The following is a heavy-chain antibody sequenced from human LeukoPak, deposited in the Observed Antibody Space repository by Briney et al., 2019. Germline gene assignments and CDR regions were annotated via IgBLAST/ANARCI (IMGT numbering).Heavy chain of an antibody. Sequence: SVKVSCKATGGTFSSYAISWVRQAPGQGLEWMGRIIPILGIANYARKFQGRVTITADKSTSTAYMELSSLRSEDTAVYYCAGSSTRHYSDYWGQGTLVTVSS. V-gene: IGHV1-69*04. D-gene: IGHD2-2*01. J-gene: IGHJ4*02. CDR3: AGSSTRHYSDY. CDR1: GGTFSSYA. CDR2: IIPILGIA.